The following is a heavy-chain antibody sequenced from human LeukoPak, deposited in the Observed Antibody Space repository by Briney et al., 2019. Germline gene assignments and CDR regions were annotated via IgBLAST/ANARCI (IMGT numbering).Heavy chain of an antibody. J-gene: IGHJ4*02. Sequence: GGSLRLSCAASGFTFSSYGMHWVRQAPGKGLEWVAVMSYDGSNKYYADSVKGRFTISRDNSKNTLYLQMNSLRAEDTAVYYCAKSLGYYDSSGYYHFDYWGQGTLVTVSS. D-gene: IGHD3-22*01. V-gene: IGHV3-30*18. CDR3: AKSLGYYDSSGYYHFDY. CDR2: MSYDGSNK. CDR1: GFTFSSYG.